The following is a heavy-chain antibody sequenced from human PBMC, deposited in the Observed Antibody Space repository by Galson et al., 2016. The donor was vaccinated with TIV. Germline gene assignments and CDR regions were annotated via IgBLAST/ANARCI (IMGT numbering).Heavy chain of an antibody. V-gene: IGHV3-30*18. CDR3: TKDTGTYFDSYYYGMNV. D-gene: IGHD3-22*01. CDR1: GFTFSSNG. CDR2: ISYDGGDK. Sequence: SLRLSCAASGFTFSSNGVHWVRQAPGKGLEWVAFISYDGGDKYHADSVRGRFTISRDNSKNMLYLQMNILRAEDTAVYYCTKDTGTYFDSYYYGMNVWGQGTTVTVSS. J-gene: IGHJ6*02.